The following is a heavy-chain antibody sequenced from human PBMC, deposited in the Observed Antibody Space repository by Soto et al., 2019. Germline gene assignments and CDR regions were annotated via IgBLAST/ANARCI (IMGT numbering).Heavy chain of an antibody. CDR3: ATSYGSGYRAFDY. CDR2: VNPILSMS. V-gene: IGHV1-69*02. Sequence: QVQMVQSGAEVKKPGSSVKVSCKASGDTFSFYTINWVRQAPGLGIEWMGRVNPILSMSNYAQKFQGRVTMTADKSTRTAYMELRSLTSEDTAFYYCATSYGSGYRAFDYWGQGALVTVSS. CDR1: GDTFSFYT. J-gene: IGHJ4*02. D-gene: IGHD3-10*01.